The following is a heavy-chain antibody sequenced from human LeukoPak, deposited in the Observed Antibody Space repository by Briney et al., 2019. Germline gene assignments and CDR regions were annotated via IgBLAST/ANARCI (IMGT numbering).Heavy chain of an antibody. Sequence: SETLSLTCAVYGGSFITYYWSWIRQSPGKSLGWIAEINHRGDTNYNPSVKSRVTISVDTSMTQFSLKGNSMTSADTTMSYCTRQRTNLRRLDPWGHGTLVTVSS. CDR3: TRQRTNLRRLDP. CDR1: GGSFITYY. V-gene: IGHV4-34*01. J-gene: IGHJ5*02. CDR2: INHRGDT.